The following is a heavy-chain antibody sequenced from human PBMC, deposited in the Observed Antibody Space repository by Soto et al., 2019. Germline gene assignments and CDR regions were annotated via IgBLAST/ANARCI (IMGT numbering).Heavy chain of an antibody. CDR2: ISAYDGYT. Sequence: QVQLVQSGAEVKKPGASVKVSCKASGYTFTSYGINWVRQAPGQGLEWLGGISAYDGYTNYAQILQGRVSMTTDTSTKTAYMELRSLRSDDTAMYYCARGGFYDSSGARNYYYYGMNVWGQGTTVTVSS. CDR3: ARGGFYDSSGARNYYYYGMNV. CDR1: GYTFTSYG. D-gene: IGHD3-22*01. J-gene: IGHJ6*02. V-gene: IGHV1-18*01.